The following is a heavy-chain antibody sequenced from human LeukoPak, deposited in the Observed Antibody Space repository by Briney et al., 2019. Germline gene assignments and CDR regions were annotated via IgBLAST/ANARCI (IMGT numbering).Heavy chain of an antibody. D-gene: IGHD6-13*01. CDR3: AREAQQHYYFDY. V-gene: IGHV3-23*01. Sequence: AGSLRLSCAASGFAFPNYAMSWVRQGQGKGLEWLSAISGSGSNTYYADSVKGRFTISRDTAKNSLYLQMNSLRAEDTAVYYCAREAQQHYYFDYWGQGTLVTVSS. J-gene: IGHJ4*02. CDR1: GFAFPNYA. CDR2: ISGSGSNT.